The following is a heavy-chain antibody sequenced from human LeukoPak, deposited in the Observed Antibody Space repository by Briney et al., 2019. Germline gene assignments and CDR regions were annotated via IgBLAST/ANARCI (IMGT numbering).Heavy chain of an antibody. J-gene: IGHJ3*02. Sequence: PSETLSLTCTVSGGSISNSNYYWGWIRQPPGKGLEWIGSVYYSGSTYYNPSLKSRVTISIDTSKNQFSLKLSSVTAADTAVYYCARDLVQLERFHAFDIWGQGTMVTVSS. CDR3: ARDLVQLERFHAFDI. CDR1: GGSISNSNYY. D-gene: IGHD1-1*01. CDR2: VYYSGST. V-gene: IGHV4-39*07.